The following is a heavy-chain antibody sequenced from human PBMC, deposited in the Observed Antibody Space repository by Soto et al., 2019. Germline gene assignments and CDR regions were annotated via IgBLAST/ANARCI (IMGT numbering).Heavy chain of an antibody. CDR2: IRKKTNSYTT. D-gene: IGHD4-17*01. CDR1: GLTFSDRY. V-gene: IGHV3-72*01. Sequence: EVQLVESGGGLGQPGGSLRLSCAASGLTFSDRYMDWVRQAPGKGLEWVGGIRKKTNSYTTEYAASVKGRFIISRDDSTNSLYLQMSSLKTEDTAVYYCTTVTTVDYYFDYWGQGTLVTVSS. J-gene: IGHJ4*02. CDR3: TTVTTVDYYFDY.